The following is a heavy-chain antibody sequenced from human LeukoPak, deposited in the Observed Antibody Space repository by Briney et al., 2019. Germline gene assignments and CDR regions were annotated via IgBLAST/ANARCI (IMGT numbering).Heavy chain of an antibody. CDR3: ARQKRTFDY. J-gene: IGHJ4*02. V-gene: IGHV3-11*01. CDR2: ISGTSYST. CDR1: GFNFSDYY. Sequence: GGSLRLSCVASGFNFSDYYMTWIRQAPGKGLEWLSYISGTSYSTYYTASVRGRFTISRGNAQNSLYLQMNDLRAEDTAVYYCARQKRTFDYWGRGSLVTVSS.